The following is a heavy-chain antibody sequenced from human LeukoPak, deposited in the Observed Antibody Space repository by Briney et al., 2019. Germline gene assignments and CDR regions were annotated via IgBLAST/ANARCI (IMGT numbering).Heavy chain of an antibody. V-gene: IGHV3-7*01. D-gene: IGHD3-3*01. J-gene: IGHJ4*02. CDR2: IKQDGSEK. Sequence: PGGSLRLSCAASGFTFSSYSMNWVRQAPGKGLEWVANIKQDGSEKYYVDSVKGRFTISRDNAKNSLYLQMNSLRAEDTAVYYCARVSYDFWSGYYWDYWGQGTLVTVSS. CDR3: ARVSYDFWSGYYWDY. CDR1: GFTFSSYS.